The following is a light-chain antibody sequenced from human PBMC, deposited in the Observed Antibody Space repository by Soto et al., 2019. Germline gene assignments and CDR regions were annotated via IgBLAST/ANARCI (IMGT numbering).Light chain of an antibody. CDR2: AGT. V-gene: IGLV2-11*01. Sequence: QSALTQPRSVSGSPGQSVSISCTGTSSDVGAYNFVSWYQQHPGKAPRLLIYAGTKRPAAVPARFSGSKSGNTASLTISGLQAEDEADYYCCSYAGSYTFDVFATGTKLTVL. J-gene: IGLJ1*01. CDR1: SSDVGAYNF. CDR3: CSYAGSYTFDV.